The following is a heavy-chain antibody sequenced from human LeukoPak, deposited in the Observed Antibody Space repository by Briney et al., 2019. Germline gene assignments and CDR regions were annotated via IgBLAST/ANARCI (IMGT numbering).Heavy chain of an antibody. V-gene: IGHV1-18*01. CDR3: ATDIDDYNTFPPLFQH. D-gene: IGHD5-24*01. Sequence: VASVEVSCKASGYTFTSYGISWVRQAPGQGLEWMGWISAYNGNTNYAQKLQGRVTMTTDTSTSTAYMELRSLRSDDTAVYYCATDIDDYNTFPPLFQHWGQGTLVTVSS. CDR2: ISAYNGNT. J-gene: IGHJ1*01. CDR1: GYTFTSYG.